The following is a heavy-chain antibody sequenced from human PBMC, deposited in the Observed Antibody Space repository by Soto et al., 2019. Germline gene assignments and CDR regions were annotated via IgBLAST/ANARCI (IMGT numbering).Heavy chain of an antibody. V-gene: IGHV3-48*01. Sequence: EVQLVESGGGLVQPGGSLRLSCAASGFTFSTYSMNWVRQAPGKGLEWVSYISSSSSTIFYTDSVKGRFTVSRDNAKVSLYLQMNSLRAEDTAVYYGAGPTCYYGSGGPPAYWGQGTLVTVSS. J-gene: IGHJ4*02. CDR2: ISSSSSTI. CDR1: GFTFSTYS. CDR3: AGPTCYYGSGGPPAY. D-gene: IGHD3-22*01.